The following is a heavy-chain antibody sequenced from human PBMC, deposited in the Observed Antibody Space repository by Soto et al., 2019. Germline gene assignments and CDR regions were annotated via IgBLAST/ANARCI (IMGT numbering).Heavy chain of an antibody. Sequence: ASVKFSCKSSGYTFTSYGISCVRQAPGQRLEWMGWISAYNGNTNYAQKLQGRVTMTTDTSTSTAYMELRSLRSDDTAVYYCARDLGIDYCGGDCYYYYYYGMDVWGQGTTVTVSS. V-gene: IGHV1-18*01. CDR2: ISAYNGNT. CDR1: GYTFTSYG. D-gene: IGHD2-21*02. J-gene: IGHJ6*02. CDR3: ARDLGIDYCGGDCYYYYYYGMDV.